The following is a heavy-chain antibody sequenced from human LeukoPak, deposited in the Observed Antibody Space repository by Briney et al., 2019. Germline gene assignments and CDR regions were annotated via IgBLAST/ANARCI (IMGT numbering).Heavy chain of an antibody. D-gene: IGHD6-13*01. Sequence: SETLSLTCTVSGGSISSSTYYWGWIRQPPGKGLEWIGSIYYSGSTYYNASLKSRVTISADTSKNQFSLKLSSVTAADTAVYYCARPLSGSSSWHGDAFDIGGQGTMVTVSS. V-gene: IGHV4-39*01. CDR2: IYYSGST. J-gene: IGHJ3*02. CDR3: ARPLSGSSSWHGDAFDI. CDR1: GGSISSSTYY.